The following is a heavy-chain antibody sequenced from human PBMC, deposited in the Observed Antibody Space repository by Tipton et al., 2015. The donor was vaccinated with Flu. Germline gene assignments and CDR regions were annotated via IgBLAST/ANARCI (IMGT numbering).Heavy chain of an antibody. V-gene: IGHV3-73*01. D-gene: IGHD5-12*01. Sequence: SLRLSCAASGFTFSGALIHWVRQAPGKGLEWVGRIRSEAKSYATSYAASVRGRFTISRDDSKNTAYLQMNSLKTEDTAVYYCATDFSDVAGYPRLDSWGQGTLVTVSS. CDR2: IRSEAKSYAT. CDR1: GFTFSGAL. J-gene: IGHJ4*02. CDR3: ATDFSDVAGYPRLDS.